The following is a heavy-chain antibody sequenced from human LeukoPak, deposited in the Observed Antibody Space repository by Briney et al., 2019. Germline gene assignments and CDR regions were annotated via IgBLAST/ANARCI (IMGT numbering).Heavy chain of an antibody. D-gene: IGHD3-10*01. V-gene: IGHV3-7*01. Sequence: GGSLRLSCAASEFTFNSYWMSWVRQAPGKGLEWVANIKQDGGQIYYLDSVKGRFTVSRDNAKNSLYLQMNSLRAEDTAIYYCVSAIRGSPIDYWGQGTLVSVPS. CDR1: EFTFNSYW. J-gene: IGHJ4*02. CDR3: VSAIRGSPIDY. CDR2: IKQDGGQI.